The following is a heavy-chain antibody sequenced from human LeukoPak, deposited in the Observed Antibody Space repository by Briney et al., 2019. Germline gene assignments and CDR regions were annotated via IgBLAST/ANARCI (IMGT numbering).Heavy chain of an antibody. J-gene: IGHJ4*02. CDR2: IYYSGST. D-gene: IGHD4-17*01. V-gene: IGHV4-39*01. Sequence: SETLSLTCTVSGGSISSSSYYWGWIRQPPGKGLEWIGSIYYSGSTYYNPSLKSRVTISVDTSKNQFSLKLSSVTAADTAVYYCARLERRGDYGLDYWGQGALVTVSS. CDR3: ARLERRGDYGLDY. CDR1: GGSISSSSYY.